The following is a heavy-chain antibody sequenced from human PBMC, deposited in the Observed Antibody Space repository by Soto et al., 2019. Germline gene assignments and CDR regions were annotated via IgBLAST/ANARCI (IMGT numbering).Heavy chain of an antibody. V-gene: IGHV3-15*01. J-gene: IGHJ4*02. CDR3: TTEVSYDILTGYRSPD. D-gene: IGHD3-9*01. CDR2: IKSKTDGGTT. Sequence: PAGCLGQSFSASGLPYIDACMSWVRPAQGKGLEWVGRIKSKTDGGTTDYAAPVKGRFTISRDDSKNTLYLQMNSLKTEDAAVYYCTTEVSYDILTGYRSPDWGQGTRVYVSA. CDR1: GLPYIDAC.